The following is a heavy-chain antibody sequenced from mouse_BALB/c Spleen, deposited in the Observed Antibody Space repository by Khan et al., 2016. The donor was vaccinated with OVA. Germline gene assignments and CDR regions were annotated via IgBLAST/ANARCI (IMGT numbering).Heavy chain of an antibody. CDR1: GYTFTDYV. V-gene: IGHV9-3-1*01. CDR2: INTYTGEP. Sequence: QIQLVQSGPDLKKPGETVKISCKASGYTFTDYVMNWVKQAPGKGLKWMGWINTYTGEPTYADDFKGRFAVSLETSASTAYLQINSLKNEDTATYFCARFHGGYWGQGTTLTVSS. CDR3: ARFHGGY. J-gene: IGHJ2*01.